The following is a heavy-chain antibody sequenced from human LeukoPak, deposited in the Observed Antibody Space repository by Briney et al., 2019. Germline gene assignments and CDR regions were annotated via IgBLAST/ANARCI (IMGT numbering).Heavy chain of an antibody. J-gene: IGHJ5*02. D-gene: IGHD5-12*01. CDR1: GGSISSYY. V-gene: IGHV4-59*08. CDR2: IYCSGST. CDR3: ARLGWLRPPRNWFDP. Sequence: PSETLSLTCTVSGGSISSYYWSWIRQPPGKGLEWIGYIYCSGSTNYNPSLKSRVTISVDTSKNQFSLKLSSVTAADTAVYYCARLGWLRPPRNWFDPWGQGTLVTVSS.